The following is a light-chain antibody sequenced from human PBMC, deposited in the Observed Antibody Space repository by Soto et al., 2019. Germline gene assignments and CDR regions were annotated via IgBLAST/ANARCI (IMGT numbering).Light chain of an antibody. CDR2: NVS. V-gene: IGLV2-14*03. CDR3: SSYTATRTVV. CDR1: SSDVGGYNH. J-gene: IGLJ3*02. Sequence: QSALTQPASVSGSPGQSITIACTGTSSDVGGYNHVSWYQVHPGQAPRLVIFNVSIRPPAVSDRFSGSTSGNTASLPISGFQAEDEAYYYCSSYTATRTVVFGGGTQLTVL.